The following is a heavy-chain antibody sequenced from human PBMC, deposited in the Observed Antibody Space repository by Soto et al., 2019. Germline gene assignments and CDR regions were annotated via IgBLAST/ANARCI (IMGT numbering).Heavy chain of an antibody. CDR2: ISDSGATT. J-gene: IGHJ4*02. Sequence: GGSLRLSCVASGLTFGSRAMSWVRQSPGEGLEWVSGISDSGATTYYADSVRGRFTISRDNSKNTLYLQMKSLRAEDSASYYCAKEDTSSGSLDYWGQGALVTVSS. CDR1: GLTFGSRA. D-gene: IGHD6-19*01. V-gene: IGHV3-23*01. CDR3: AKEDTSSGSLDY.